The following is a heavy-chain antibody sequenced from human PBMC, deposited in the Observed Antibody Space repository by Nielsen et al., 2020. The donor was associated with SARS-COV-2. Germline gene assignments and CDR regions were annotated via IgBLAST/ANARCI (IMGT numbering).Heavy chain of an antibody. D-gene: IGHD2-15*01. CDR2: IYYSGST. CDR1: GGSISSYY. CDR3: ARRALGYCSGGSCYSAFDY. Sequence: SETLSLTCTVSGGSISSYYWGWIRQPPGKGLEWIGSIYYSGSTYYNPSLKSRVTISVDTSKNQFSLKLSSVTAADTAVYYCARRALGYCSGGSCYSAFDYWGQGTLVTVSS. J-gene: IGHJ4*02. V-gene: IGHV4-39*01.